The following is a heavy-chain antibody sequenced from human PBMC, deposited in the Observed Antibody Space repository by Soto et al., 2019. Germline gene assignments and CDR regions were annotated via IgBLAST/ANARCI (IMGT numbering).Heavy chain of an antibody. D-gene: IGHD2-2*01. CDR3: AKAVVVPAAIPWFDP. Sequence: GGSLRLSCAASGFTFSSYGMHWVRQAPGKGLEWVAVISYDGSNKYYADSVKGRFTISRDNSKNTLYLQMNSLRAEDTAVYYCAKAVVVPAAIPWFDPWGQGTLVTVSS. J-gene: IGHJ5*02. V-gene: IGHV3-30*18. CDR1: GFTFSSYG. CDR2: ISYDGSNK.